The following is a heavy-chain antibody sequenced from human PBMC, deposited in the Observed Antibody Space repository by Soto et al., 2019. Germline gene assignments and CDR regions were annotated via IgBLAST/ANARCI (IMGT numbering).Heavy chain of an antibody. CDR3: ARETGYSSSWYLDY. J-gene: IGHJ4*02. V-gene: IGHV3-33*01. CDR1: GFTFSSYG. CDR2: IWYDGSNK. Sequence: QVQLVESGGGVVQPGRSLRLSCAAYGFTFSSYGMHWVRQATGKGLEWVAVIWYDGSNKYYADSVKGRFTISRDNSKNTLYLQMNSLRAEDTAVYYCARETGYSSSWYLDYWGQGTLVTVSS. D-gene: IGHD6-13*01.